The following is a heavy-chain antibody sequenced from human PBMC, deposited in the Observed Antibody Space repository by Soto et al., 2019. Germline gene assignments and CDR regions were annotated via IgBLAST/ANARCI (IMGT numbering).Heavy chain of an antibody. J-gene: IGHJ4*02. CDR2: INTNTGNP. D-gene: IGHD3-3*01. CDR1: GYTFTSYA. Sequence: ASVKVSCKASGYTFTSYAMNWVRQAPGQGLGWMGWINTNTGNPTYAQGFTGRFVFSLDTSVSTAYLQMNSLRAEDTAVYYCARDNKYYDFWSGYYFDSWGQGTLVTVSS. CDR3: ARDNKYYDFWSGYYFDS. V-gene: IGHV7-4-1*02.